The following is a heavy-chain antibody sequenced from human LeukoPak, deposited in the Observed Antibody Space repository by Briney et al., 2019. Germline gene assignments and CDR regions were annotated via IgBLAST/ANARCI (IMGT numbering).Heavy chain of an antibody. Sequence: PGGSLRLSCAAPGFTFSSFEMVWVRRAPGKGLEWISYISTSGASTYYADSVKGRFTVSRDNVKNSMSLRMDTLRVEDTAVYYCARERGYNYGYSGYYDHWGQGVLVTVSS. CDR2: ISTSGAST. J-gene: IGHJ4*02. CDR3: ARERGYNYGYSGYYDH. D-gene: IGHD5-18*01. V-gene: IGHV3-48*03. CDR1: GFTFSSFE.